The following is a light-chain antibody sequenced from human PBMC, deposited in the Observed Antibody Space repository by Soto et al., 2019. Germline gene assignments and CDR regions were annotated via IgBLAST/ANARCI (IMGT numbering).Light chain of an antibody. CDR2: AVF. Sequence: DIQMTQSPSSLSTSVGDRVTITCRASQNISSYLNWYQQKPGKAPKLLTYAVFSLQSGVPSMFSGSGSGTDFTLTISSLQPEDFATYYCQQSYSTPPVTFGQGTRLEIK. CDR3: QQSYSTPPVT. CDR1: QNISSY. J-gene: IGKJ5*01. V-gene: IGKV1-39*01.